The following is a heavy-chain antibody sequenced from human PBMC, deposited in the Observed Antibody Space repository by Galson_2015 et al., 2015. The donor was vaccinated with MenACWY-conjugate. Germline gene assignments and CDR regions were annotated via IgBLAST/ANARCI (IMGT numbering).Heavy chain of an antibody. CDR1: GFTFSTYW. V-gene: IGHV3-7*03. Sequence: LRLSCAASGFTFSTYWMSWVRQAPGKGLEWVANIKQDGSEKYYVDSVKGRFTITRDNAQNSLYLRMDSLRADDTAVYYCATRGAKYYYYMDVWGKGTTVTVSS. D-gene: IGHD1-26*01. CDR3: ATRGAKYYYYMDV. CDR2: IKQDGSEK. J-gene: IGHJ6*03.